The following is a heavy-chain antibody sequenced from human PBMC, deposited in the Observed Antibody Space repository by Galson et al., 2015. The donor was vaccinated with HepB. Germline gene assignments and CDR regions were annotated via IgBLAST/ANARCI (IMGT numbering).Heavy chain of an antibody. CDR2: ISSSNSYI. CDR3: ARDGSRAYDFDS. V-gene: IGHV3-21*01. D-gene: IGHD1-26*01. Sequence: SLRLSCAASGFTFSSYTMNWVRQAPGKGLEWVSSISSSNSYIYYADSVKGRFTISRDNAKNSLYLQMNSLRAEDTAVYYCARDGSRAYDFDSWGQGTLVTVSS. CDR1: GFTFSSYT. J-gene: IGHJ4*02.